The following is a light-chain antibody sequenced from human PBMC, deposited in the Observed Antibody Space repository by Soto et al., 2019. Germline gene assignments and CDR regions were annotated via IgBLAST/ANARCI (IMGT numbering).Light chain of an antibody. Sequence: DIQMTQSPSSLSASVGDRVTITCRASRGIDDRLAWYRQKPEKAPISLIYFASNLQDWVPSRFSGSGSGTEFTLTISNLEPEDFATYYCQQYYSHPLTFGQGTRLDIE. CDR3: QQYYSHPLT. CDR2: FAS. J-gene: IGKJ5*01. V-gene: IGKV1D-16*01. CDR1: RGIDDR.